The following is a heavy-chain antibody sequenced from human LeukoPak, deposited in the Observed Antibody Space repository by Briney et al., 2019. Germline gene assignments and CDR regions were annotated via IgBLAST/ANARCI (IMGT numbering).Heavy chain of an antibody. CDR1: GGSISSYY. Sequence: SETLSHTCTVSGGSISSYYWSWIRQPPGKGLAWIGYIYYSGSTNDNPSLKSGVTISVDTSKNQFSLKLSSVTAADTAVYYFARHMGNLGAAAEFDYWGQGTLVTVSS. CDR2: IYYSGST. D-gene: IGHD6-13*01. J-gene: IGHJ4*02. V-gene: IGHV4-59*08. CDR3: ARHMGNLGAAAEFDY.